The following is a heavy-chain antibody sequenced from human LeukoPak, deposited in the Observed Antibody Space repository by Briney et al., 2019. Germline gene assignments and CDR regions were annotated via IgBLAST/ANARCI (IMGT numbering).Heavy chain of an antibody. V-gene: IGHV1-2*06. CDR3: ARIYSYDYYFDY. J-gene: IGHJ4*02. CDR2: INPNSGGT. Sequence: GASVKVSCKASGYTFTDYYMHWVRQAPGQGLEWMGRINPNSGGTNYAQKFQGRVTVTWDTSISTAYMELSGLRSDDTAIYYCARIYSYDYYFDYWGQGTLVTVSS. D-gene: IGHD5-18*01. CDR1: GYTFTDYY.